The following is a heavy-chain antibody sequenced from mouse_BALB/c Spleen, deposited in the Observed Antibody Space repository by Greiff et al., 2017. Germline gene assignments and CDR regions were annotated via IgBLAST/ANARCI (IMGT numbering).Heavy chain of an antibody. CDR1: GYSFTSYW. D-gene: IGHD2-4*01. V-gene: IGHV1S126*01. CDR2: IDPSDSET. Sequence: VQLQQSGPQLVRPGASVKISCKASGYSFTSYWMHWVKQRPGQGLEWIGMIDPSDSETRLNQKFKDKATLTVDKSSSTAYMQLSSPTSEDSAVYYCARGRAMIPYFDYWGQGTTLTVSS. CDR3: ARGRAMIPYFDY. J-gene: IGHJ2*01.